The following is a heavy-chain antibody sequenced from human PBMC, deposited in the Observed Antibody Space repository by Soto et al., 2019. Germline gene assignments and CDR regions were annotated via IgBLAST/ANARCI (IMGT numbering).Heavy chain of an antibody. CDR2: IYHSGST. CDR1: GWSFIGYS. CDR3: ARVPSP. V-gene: IGHV4-30-2*01. Sequence: SEILSLTRGVYGWSFIGYSWSWIRQPPGKGLEWIGYIYHSGSTYYNPSLKSRVTISVDRSKNQFSLKLSSVTAADTAVYYCARVPSPWGQGTLITVSS. J-gene: IGHJ5*02.